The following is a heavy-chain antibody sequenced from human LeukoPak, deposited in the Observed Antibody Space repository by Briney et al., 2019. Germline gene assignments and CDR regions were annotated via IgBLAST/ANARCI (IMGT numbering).Heavy chain of an antibody. CDR3: ARDSSDIVVVPAAMSDAFDI. CDR1: GFTFSSYS. V-gene: IGHV3-48*01. CDR2: ISSSSSTI. Sequence: GGALRLSCAASGFTFSSYSMNWVRQAPGEGLEGVSYISSSSSTIYYADSVKGRFTISRDNAKNSLYLQMNSLRAEDTAVYYCARDSSDIVVVPAAMSDAFDIWGQGKMVTVSS. D-gene: IGHD2-2*01. J-gene: IGHJ3*02.